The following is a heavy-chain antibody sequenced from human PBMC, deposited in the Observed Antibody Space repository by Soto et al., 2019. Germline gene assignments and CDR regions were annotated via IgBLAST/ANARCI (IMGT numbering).Heavy chain of an antibody. V-gene: IGHV3-33*01. J-gene: IGHJ3*02. Sequence: GGSLRLSCAASGFTFSSYGMHWVRQAPGKGLEWVAVIWYDGSNKYYADSVKGRFTISRDNSKNTLYLQMNSLRAEDTAVYYCARDVTGYSGSYYANAFDIWGQGTMVTVSS. CDR1: GFTFSSYG. CDR3: ARDVTGYSGSYYANAFDI. D-gene: IGHD1-26*01. CDR2: IWYDGSNK.